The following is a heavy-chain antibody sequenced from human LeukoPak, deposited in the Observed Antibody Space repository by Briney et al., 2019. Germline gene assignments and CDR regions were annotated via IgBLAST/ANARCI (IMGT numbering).Heavy chain of an antibody. CDR2: ISSSSSYI. V-gene: IGHV3-21*01. J-gene: IGHJ3*02. D-gene: IGHD6-25*01. CDR1: GFTFSSYS. Sequence: PGGSLRLSCAASGFTFSSYSMNWVRQAPGKGLEWVSSISSSSSYIYYADSVKGRFTISRDNAKNSLYLQMNSLRAEDTAVYYCARDRRTAAGDAFDIWGQGTMVTVSS. CDR3: ARDRRTAAGDAFDI.